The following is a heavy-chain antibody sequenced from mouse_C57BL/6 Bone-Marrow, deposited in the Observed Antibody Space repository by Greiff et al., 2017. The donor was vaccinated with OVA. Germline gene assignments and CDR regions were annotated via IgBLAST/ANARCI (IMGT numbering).Heavy chain of an antibody. J-gene: IGHJ2*01. CDR3: AKALYVLLPFDY. CDR2: INPSSGYT. D-gene: IGHD1-1*01. Sequence: QVQLQQSGAELARPGASVKMSCKASGYTFTSYTMHWVKQRPGQGLEWIGYINPSSGYTKYNQKFKDKATLTADKSSSTAYMQLSSLTSEDSAVYDCAKALYVLLPFDYWGQGTTLTVSS. CDR1: GYTFTSYT. V-gene: IGHV1-4*01.